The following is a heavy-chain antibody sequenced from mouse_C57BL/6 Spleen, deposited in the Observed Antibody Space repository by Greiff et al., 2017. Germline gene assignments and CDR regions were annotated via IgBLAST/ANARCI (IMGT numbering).Heavy chain of an antibody. CDR2: IDPSDSYT. Sequence: QVQLQQPGAELVKPGASVKLSCKASGYTFTSYWMQWVKQRPGQGLEWIGEIDPSDSYTNYNQKFKGKATLTVDTSSSTAYMQLSSLTSEDSAVYYCAGYYPFAYWGQGTLVTVSA. J-gene: IGHJ3*01. D-gene: IGHD2-3*01. CDR1: GYTFTSYW. V-gene: IGHV1-50*01. CDR3: AGYYPFAY.